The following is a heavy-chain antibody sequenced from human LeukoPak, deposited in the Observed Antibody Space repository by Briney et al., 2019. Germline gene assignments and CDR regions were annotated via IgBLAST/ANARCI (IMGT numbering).Heavy chain of an antibody. CDR3: ARVPQRSSDNYYGMDG. J-gene: IGHJ6*02. CDR2: IIPIFGTA. V-gene: IGHV1-69*13. CDR1: GGTFSSYA. Sequence: ASVTVSCKASGGTFSSYAISWVRQAPGQGLEWMGGIIPIFGTANYAQKFQGRVTITADESTSTAYMELSSLRSEDTAVYYCARVPQRSSDNYYGMDGGGQGPTVTVS. D-gene: IGHD6-25*01.